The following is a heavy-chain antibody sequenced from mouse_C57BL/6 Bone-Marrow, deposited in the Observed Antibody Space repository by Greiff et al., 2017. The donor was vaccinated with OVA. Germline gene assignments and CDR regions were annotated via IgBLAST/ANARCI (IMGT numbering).Heavy chain of an antibody. J-gene: IGHJ2*01. CDR3: GINFDY. Sequence: VQLQQSGPELVKPGASVQISCQASGYTFTDYYMNWVKQSHGKSLEWIGDINPNNGGTSYNQKFKGKATLTVDKSSSTAYMERRSLTSEDSAVYYCGINFDYWGQGTTLTVSS. CDR2: INPNNGGT. CDR1: GYTFTDYY. V-gene: IGHV1-26*01.